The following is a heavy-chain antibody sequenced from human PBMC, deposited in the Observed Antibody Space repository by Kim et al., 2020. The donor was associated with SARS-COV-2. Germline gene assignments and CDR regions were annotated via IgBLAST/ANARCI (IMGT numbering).Heavy chain of an antibody. V-gene: IGHV3-23*01. J-gene: IGHJ4*02. CDR2: ISGSGGST. CDR3: AKRVYYGSGGYDY. CDR1: GFTFSSYA. D-gene: IGHD3-10*01. Sequence: GGSLRLSCAASGFTFSSYAMSWVRQAPGKGLEWVSTISGSGGSTYYADSVKGRFTISRDNSKNTLYLQMNSLRAEDTAVYYCAKRVYYGSGGYDYWGQGTLVTVSS.